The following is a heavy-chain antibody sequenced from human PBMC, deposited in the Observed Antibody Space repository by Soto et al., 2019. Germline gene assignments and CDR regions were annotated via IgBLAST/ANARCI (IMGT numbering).Heavy chain of an antibody. D-gene: IGHD1-20*01. CDR1: GFTFSTYG. CDR3: SRRMTGNWFDP. J-gene: IGHJ5*02. Sequence: GGSLRLSCAGSGFTFSTYGMHWVRQAPGKGLEWVALVRYNGGDKYYAASVEGRFTISRDNSKNTLYLQMNSLRAEDTAVYYCSRRMTGNWFDPWGQGTLVTVSS. CDR2: VRYNGGDK. V-gene: IGHV3-33*01.